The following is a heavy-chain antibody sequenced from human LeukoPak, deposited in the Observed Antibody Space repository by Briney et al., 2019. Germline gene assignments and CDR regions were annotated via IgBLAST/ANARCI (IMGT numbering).Heavy chain of an antibody. D-gene: IGHD4-17*01. V-gene: IGHV1-8*01. CDR2: MSPNSGNT. CDR3: ARTPPDYGIDY. J-gene: IGHJ4*02. Sequence: GASVKVSCKASGYTFISYDINWVRQATGQGLEWMGWMSPNSGNTGYAQKFQGRITMTKSTSISTAYMELSDLESEDTAVYYCARTPPDYGIDYWGQGTLVTVFS. CDR1: GYTFISYD.